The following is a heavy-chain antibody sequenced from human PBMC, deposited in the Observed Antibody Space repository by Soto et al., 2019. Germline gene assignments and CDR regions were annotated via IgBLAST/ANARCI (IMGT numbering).Heavy chain of an antibody. D-gene: IGHD1-26*01. CDR1: GGTFSSYA. V-gene: IGHV1-69*01. J-gene: IGHJ4*02. CDR3: ALGGVGDKPDY. CDR2: IFPIFGTA. Sequence: VKVSCKASGGTFSSYAISWVRQAPGQGLEWMGGIFPIFGTANYAQKFQGRVTITADESTSTAYMELSSLRSEDTAVYYCALGGVGDKPDYWGQGTLVTVSS.